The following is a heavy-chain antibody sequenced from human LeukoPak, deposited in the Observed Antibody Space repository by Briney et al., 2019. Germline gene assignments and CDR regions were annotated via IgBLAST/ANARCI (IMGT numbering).Heavy chain of an antibody. D-gene: IGHD1-26*01. V-gene: IGHV4-39*01. Sequence: PSETLSLTCTVSGGSISSSSYYWGWIRQPPGKGLEWIGSIYYGGSTYYNPSLKSRVTISVDTSKNQFSLKLSSVTAADTAVYYCARSGFPDAFDIWGQGTMVTVSS. CDR3: ARSGFPDAFDI. CDR1: GGSISSSSYY. CDR2: IYYGGST. J-gene: IGHJ3*02.